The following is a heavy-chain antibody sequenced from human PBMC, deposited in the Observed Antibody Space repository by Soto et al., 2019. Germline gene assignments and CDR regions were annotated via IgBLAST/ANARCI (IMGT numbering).Heavy chain of an antibody. J-gene: IGHJ4*02. CDR3: ARDTGGWFDY. D-gene: IGHD6-19*01. Sequence: QVQLVESGGGVFQPGRSLRLSCAASGFTFSSYGMHWVRQAPGRGLGWVAVIWYDGSNKYYADSVKGRFTISRDNSKNTLYLQMNSLRAEDTAVYYCARDTGGWFDYWGQGTLVTVSS. CDR2: IWYDGSNK. V-gene: IGHV3-33*01. CDR1: GFTFSSYG.